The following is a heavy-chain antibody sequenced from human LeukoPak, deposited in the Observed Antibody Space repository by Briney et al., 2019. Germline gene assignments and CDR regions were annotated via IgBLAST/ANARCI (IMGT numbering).Heavy chain of an antibody. CDR1: GHTFTTYY. J-gene: IGHJ4*02. CDR3: ATVSLLDGYCYDSSGYYSY. CDR2: INPSGDGT. V-gene: IGHV1-46*01. Sequence: ASVKVSCKASGHTFTTYYVHLVRQAPGQGLEWMGVINPSGDGTNYPQRFQGRVTLTRDTSTSTVYMELSSLRSEDTAVYYCATVSLLDGYCYDSSGYYSYWGQGTLVTVSS. D-gene: IGHD3-22*01.